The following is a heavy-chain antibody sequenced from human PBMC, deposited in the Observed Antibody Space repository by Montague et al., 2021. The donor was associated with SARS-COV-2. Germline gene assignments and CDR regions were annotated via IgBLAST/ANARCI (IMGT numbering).Heavy chain of an antibody. Sequence: SETLSLTCAVYSGSFSDYYWTWIRQPPGKGLEWIGEINHTGSATYNPSLKGRATLSRDTSKNQFSLKLQSVTPADTAVYYCARGQVTISGVLIFIPAAGHLDVWGQGTSVTVSS. J-gene: IGHJ3*01. V-gene: IGHV4-34*01. CDR2: INHTGSA. CDR3: ARGQVTISGVLIFIPAAGHLDV. D-gene: IGHD3-3*01. CDR1: SGSFSDYY.